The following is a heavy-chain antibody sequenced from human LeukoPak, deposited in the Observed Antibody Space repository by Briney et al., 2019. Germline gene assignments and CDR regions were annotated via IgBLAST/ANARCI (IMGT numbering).Heavy chain of an antibody. CDR2: IWYDGSNK. Sequence: GGSLRLSCAASGFTFSSYGMHWVRQAPGKGLEWVADIWYDGSNKYYADSVKGRFTISRDNSKNTLYLQMNSLRAEDTAVYYCARSRVATIRYYYYYGMDVWGKGTTVTVSS. CDR3: ARSRVATIRYYYYYGMDV. CDR1: GFTFSSYG. D-gene: IGHD5-12*01. V-gene: IGHV3-33*01. J-gene: IGHJ6*04.